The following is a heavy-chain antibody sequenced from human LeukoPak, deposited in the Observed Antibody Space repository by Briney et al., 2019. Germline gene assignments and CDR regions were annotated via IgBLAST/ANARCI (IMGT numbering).Heavy chain of an antibody. V-gene: IGHV1-69*05. CDR2: IIPIFGTA. Sequence: ASVKVSCKASGGTFSSYAISWVRQAPGQGLEWMGGIIPIFGTANYAHKFQGRVTITTDESTSTAYMELSSLRSEDTAVYYCAVGPTYYYDSSGYYRAFDIWGQGTMVTVSS. D-gene: IGHD3-22*01. CDR3: AVGPTYYYDSSGYYRAFDI. CDR1: GGTFSSYA. J-gene: IGHJ3*02.